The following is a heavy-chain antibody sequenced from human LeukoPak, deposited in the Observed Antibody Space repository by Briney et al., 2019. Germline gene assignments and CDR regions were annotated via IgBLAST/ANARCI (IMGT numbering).Heavy chain of an antibody. V-gene: IGHV3-7*05. D-gene: IGHD6-19*01. CDR1: GFTFSTYW. Sequence: QAGGSLRLSCAASGFTFSTYWMTWVRQAPGKGLEWVANIKQDGSEKYYVDSVRGRFTISRDNAKNSLYLQMNSLRAEDTAVYYCANYRSGWWGGFQYWGQGTLVTVSS. CDR2: IKQDGSEK. CDR3: ANYRSGWWGGFQY. J-gene: IGHJ4*02.